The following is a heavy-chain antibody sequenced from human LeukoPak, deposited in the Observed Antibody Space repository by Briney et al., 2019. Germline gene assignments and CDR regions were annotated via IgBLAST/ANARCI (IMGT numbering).Heavy chain of an antibody. CDR1: SGSINRSGYF. Sequence: PSETLSLTCTVSSGSINRSGYFWGWIRQPPGKGLEWIGNIYYSGSTYYNPSLKSRVTISVDTSKNQFSLKLSSVTAADTAVYYCARGSGSYRAPFDYWGQGTLVTVSS. V-gene: IGHV4-39*07. CDR2: IYYSGST. J-gene: IGHJ4*02. D-gene: IGHD1-26*01. CDR3: ARGSGSYRAPFDY.